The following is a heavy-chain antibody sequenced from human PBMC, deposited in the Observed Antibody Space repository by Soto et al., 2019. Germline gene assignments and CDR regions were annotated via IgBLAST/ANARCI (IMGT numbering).Heavy chain of an antibody. J-gene: IGHJ4*02. CDR1: GFTFSSYG. V-gene: IGHV3-30*18. CDR3: AKSRSSSWTEPFDY. CDR2: ISYDGSNK. Sequence: GGSLRLSCAASGFTFSSYGMHWVRQAPGKGLEWVAVISYDGSNKYYADSVKGRFTISRDNSKNTLYLQMNSLRAEDTAVYYCAKSRSSSWTEPFDYWGQGTLVTVSS. D-gene: IGHD6-13*01.